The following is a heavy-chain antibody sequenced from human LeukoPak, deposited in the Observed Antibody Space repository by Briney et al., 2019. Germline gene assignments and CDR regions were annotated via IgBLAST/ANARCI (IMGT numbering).Heavy chain of an antibody. CDR2: IYTSGST. Sequence: TPSETLSLTCAVYGGSFSGYYWSWIRQPAGKGLEWIGRIYTSGSTNYNPSLKSRVTISVDTSKNQFSLKLSSVTAADTAVYYCARGRVMGIAVAAPRDDAFDIWGQGTMVTVSS. CDR3: ARGRVMGIAVAAPRDDAFDI. J-gene: IGHJ3*02. V-gene: IGHV4-59*10. CDR1: GGSFSGYY. D-gene: IGHD6-19*01.